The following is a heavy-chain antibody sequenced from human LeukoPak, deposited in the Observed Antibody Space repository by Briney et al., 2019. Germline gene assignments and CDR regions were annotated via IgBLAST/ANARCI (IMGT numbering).Heavy chain of an antibody. J-gene: IGHJ4*02. V-gene: IGHV3-48*01. CDR3: ARGSYYGPDY. D-gene: IGHD3-10*01. Sequence: DSVKGRFTISRDNARNSLYLQMNSLGADDTAVYYCARGSYYGPDYWGQGSLVTVSS.